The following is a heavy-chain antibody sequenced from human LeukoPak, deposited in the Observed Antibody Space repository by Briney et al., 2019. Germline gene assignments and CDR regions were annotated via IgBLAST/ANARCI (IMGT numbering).Heavy chain of an antibody. J-gene: IGHJ3*02. CDR3: ARCRVRGVLDDAFDI. Sequence: ASVKVSCKASGYTFTSYAMNWVRQAPGQGLEWMGWINTNTGNPTYAQGFTGRFVFSLDTSVSTAYLQICSLKAEDTAVYYCARCRVRGVLDDAFDIWGQGTMVTVSS. CDR2: INTNTGNP. D-gene: IGHD3-10*01. CDR1: GYTFTSYA. V-gene: IGHV7-4-1*01.